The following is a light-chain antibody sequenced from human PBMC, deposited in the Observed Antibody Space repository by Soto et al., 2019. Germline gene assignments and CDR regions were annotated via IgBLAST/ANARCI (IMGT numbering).Light chain of an antibody. V-gene: IGKV3-15*01. CDR2: DAS. J-gene: IGKJ4*01. CDR3: QQYVAWHLT. Sequence: EIVPTQCPATLSVSPGERATLSCRASQGVSRNLAWYQQKPGQAPRLLIFDASNRATDIPARFSGSGSGIEFTLTIRSLQSEDFAVYYCQQYVAWHLTFGGGTNVEI. CDR1: QGVSRN.